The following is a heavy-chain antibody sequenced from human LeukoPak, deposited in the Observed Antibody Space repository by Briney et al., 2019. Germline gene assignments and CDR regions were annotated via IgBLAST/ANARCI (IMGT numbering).Heavy chain of an antibody. CDR3: ARGPYYGSGTLDY. CDR2: VSYDGSDK. CDR1: GITFSTYG. V-gene: IGHV3-33*01. D-gene: IGHD3-10*01. J-gene: IGHJ4*02. Sequence: PGRSLTLSCAASGITFSTYGMHWVRQSPGKGLEWVGVVSYDGSDKYYADSVEGRFTISRDNSENTLYLEMNSLRAEDTAVYYCARGPYYGSGTLDYWGQGTLVTVSS.